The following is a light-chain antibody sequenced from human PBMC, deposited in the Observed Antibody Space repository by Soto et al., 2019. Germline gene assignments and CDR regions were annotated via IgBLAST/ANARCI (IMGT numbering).Light chain of an antibody. CDR2: AAS. CDR3: QKLNSYPLT. Sequence: DIQLTQSPSFLSASVGDRVTITCRASQGISSYLAWYQQKPGKAPKLLIYAASTLQSGVPSRFSGSGSGTEFTLTISSLQPEDFTTYYCQKLNSYPLTSGGGTKV. J-gene: IGKJ4*01. V-gene: IGKV1-9*01. CDR1: QGISSY.